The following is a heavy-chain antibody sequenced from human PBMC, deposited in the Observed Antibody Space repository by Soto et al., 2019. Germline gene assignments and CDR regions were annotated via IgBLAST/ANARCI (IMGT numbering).Heavy chain of an antibody. V-gene: IGHV3-7*03. Sequence: GSLRLSCAASGLTFNKYWMTWVRQAPGKGLEWVATIKHDGSEKSNLDSVEGRFTISRDNARNSLSLQMKSLRVEDTAVYFCASVPGSPGYHGLDVWGQGTTVTVSS. J-gene: IGHJ6*02. CDR1: GLTFNKYW. CDR2: IKHDGSEK. D-gene: IGHD6-19*01. CDR3: ASVPGSPGYHGLDV.